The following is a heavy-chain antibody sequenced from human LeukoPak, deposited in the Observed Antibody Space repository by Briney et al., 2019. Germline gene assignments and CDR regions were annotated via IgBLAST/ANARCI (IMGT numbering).Heavy chain of an antibody. Sequence: SETLSLTCTVSGGSISSGDYYWSWIRQPPGKGLEWIAYMYYSGSTYYNPSLKSRVTMSADTSKNQLSLKLSSVTAADTAVYYCAFQAAAGLLSDYWGQGTLVTVSS. J-gene: IGHJ4*02. CDR3: AFQAAAGLLSDY. D-gene: IGHD6-13*01. V-gene: IGHV4-30-4*01. CDR2: MYYSGST. CDR1: GGSISSGDYY.